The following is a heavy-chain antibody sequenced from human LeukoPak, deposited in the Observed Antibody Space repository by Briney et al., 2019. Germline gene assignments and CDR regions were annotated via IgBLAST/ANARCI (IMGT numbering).Heavy chain of an antibody. CDR2: VNPNSGNT. V-gene: IGHV1-8*01. D-gene: IGHD6-19*01. Sequence: ASVKVSCKAAGYTFTGYDVNWVRQATGQGLEWMGWVNPNSGNTAYAQNFQGRVTMTSDTSINTAYMELSSLRSEDTSVYYDERGGWTLSFDHWGQGTLVTVSS. CDR1: GYTFTGYD. CDR3: ERGGWTLSFDH. J-gene: IGHJ4*02.